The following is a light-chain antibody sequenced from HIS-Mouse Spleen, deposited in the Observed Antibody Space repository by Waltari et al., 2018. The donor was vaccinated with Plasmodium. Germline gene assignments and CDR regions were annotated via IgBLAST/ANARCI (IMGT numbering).Light chain of an antibody. J-gene: IGLJ3*02. CDR2: KDS. Sequence: SYELTQPPSVSVSPGQTARLTCSGAALPKQYAYWYQQKPGQAPVLVIYKDSERPPGIPGRFSGSSSGTTVTLNISGVQAEDEADYYCQSADSSGTPNWVFGGGTKLTVL. CDR3: QSADSSGTPNWV. V-gene: IGLV3-25*03. CDR1: ALPKQY.